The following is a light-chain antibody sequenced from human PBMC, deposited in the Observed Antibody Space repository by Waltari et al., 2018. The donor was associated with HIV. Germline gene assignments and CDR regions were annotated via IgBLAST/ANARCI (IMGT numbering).Light chain of an antibody. Sequence: IVLTQTPLSLSVTPGQPASISCKSSKCLLHTDGKTYLYWYLQKAGQPPQLLINEVSNRLSRVPDRFSGGGSGTEFSLKISRVEAEDFAIYYCMQSIKLPLTFGGGTKVEIK. CDR1: KCLLHTDGKTY. J-gene: IGKJ4*01. CDR3: MQSIKLPLT. V-gene: IGKV2D-29*01. CDR2: EVS.